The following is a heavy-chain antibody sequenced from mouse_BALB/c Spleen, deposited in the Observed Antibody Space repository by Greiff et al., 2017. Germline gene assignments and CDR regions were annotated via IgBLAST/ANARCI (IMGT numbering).Heavy chain of an antibody. J-gene: IGHJ2*01. CDR3: TREVTGTWDY. CDR1: GFTFSSYT. V-gene: IGHV5-6-4*01. Sequence: DVKLVESGGGLVKPGGSLKLSCAASGFTFSSYTMSWVRQTPEKRLEWVATISSGGSYTYYPDSVKGRFTISRDNAKNTLYLQMSSLKSEDTAMYYCTREVTGTWDYWGQGTTLTVSS. CDR2: ISSGGSYT. D-gene: IGHD4-1*01.